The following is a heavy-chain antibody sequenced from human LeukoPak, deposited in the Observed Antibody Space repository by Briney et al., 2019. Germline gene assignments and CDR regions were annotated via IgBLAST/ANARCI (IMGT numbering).Heavy chain of an antibody. V-gene: IGHV4-34*01. CDR3: ARGGGGWLPFDY. Sequence: SETLSLTCSVSGGSISGDHCNWIRQPPGKGLEWVGEINHSGSTNYNPSLKSRVTISVDTAKNQFSLKLSFVTAADTAVYYCARGGGGWLPFDYWGQGTLVTVSS. D-gene: IGHD5-24*01. J-gene: IGHJ4*02. CDR1: GGSISGDH. CDR2: INHSGST.